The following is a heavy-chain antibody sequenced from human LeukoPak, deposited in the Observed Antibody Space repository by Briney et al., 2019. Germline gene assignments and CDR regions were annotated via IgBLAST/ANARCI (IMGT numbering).Heavy chain of an antibody. CDR2: ISSSGSTI. J-gene: IGHJ4*02. V-gene: IGHV3-48*04. CDR3: ATVAGYGENY. D-gene: IGHD3-10*01. CDR1: GFIFSSYW. Sequence: PVGSLRLSCAASGFIFSSYWMNWVRQAPGKGLEWVSYISSSGSTIYYADSVKGRFTISRDNAKNSLYLQMNSLRAEDTAVYYCATVAGYGENYWGQGTLVTVSS.